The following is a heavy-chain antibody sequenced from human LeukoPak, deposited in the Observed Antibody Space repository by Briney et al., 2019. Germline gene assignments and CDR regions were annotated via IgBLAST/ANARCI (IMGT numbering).Heavy chain of an antibody. V-gene: IGHV3-11*01. J-gene: IGHJ4*02. CDR3: ARDLNARAGTTALGY. CDR2: ISSSGSSI. D-gene: IGHD1-1*01. CDR1: GFTFSDYY. Sequence: KSGESLRLSCAASGFTFSDYYMNWIRQAPGKGLEWVSYISSSGSSIYYADSVKGRFTISRDNAKNSLYLQMNSLRAADTAVYYCARDLNARAGTTALGYWGQGTLVTVSS.